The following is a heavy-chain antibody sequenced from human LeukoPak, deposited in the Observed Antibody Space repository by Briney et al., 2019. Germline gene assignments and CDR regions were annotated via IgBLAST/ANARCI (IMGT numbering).Heavy chain of an antibody. CDR2: INPSGGST. V-gene: IGHV1-46*01. CDR1: GYTFTSYY. Sequence: ASVKVSCKASGYTFTSYYMHWVRQAPGQGLEWMGIINPSGGSTSYAQKFQGRVTMTRDTSTSTVHMELSSLRSEDTAVYYCARDPGMKEWLVNSFDYWGQGTLVTVSS. CDR3: ARDPGMKEWLVNSFDY. D-gene: IGHD6-19*01. J-gene: IGHJ4*02.